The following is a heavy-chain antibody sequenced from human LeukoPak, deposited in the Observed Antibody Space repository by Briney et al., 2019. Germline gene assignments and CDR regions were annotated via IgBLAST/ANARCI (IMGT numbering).Heavy chain of an antibody. D-gene: IGHD2-8*02. CDR1: GYTFTGYY. CDR3: ARHRVLDY. V-gene: IGHV1-2*02. Sequence: ASVKVSCKASGYTFTGYYMHWVRQAPGQGLEWMGWINPNSGGTNYAQKFQGRVTMTRDKSISTAYLQWSSLKASDTAMYYCARHRVLDYWGQGTLVTVSS. J-gene: IGHJ4*02. CDR2: INPNSGGT.